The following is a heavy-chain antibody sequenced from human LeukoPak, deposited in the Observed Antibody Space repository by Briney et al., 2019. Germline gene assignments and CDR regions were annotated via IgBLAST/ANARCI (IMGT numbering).Heavy chain of an antibody. CDR2: IYWDDDD. CDR1: GFSLGTTGVG. Sequence: SGPTLVKPTQTLTLTCTFSGFSLGTTGVGVGWFRLPPGKALEWLAIIYWDDDDRYSPSLKSRLTITRDTSKNQVVLRMTDMEPVDTGTYFCAHRSPGYDSKAFDYWGQGTVVTVSS. J-gene: IGHJ4*02. CDR3: AHRSPGYDSKAFDY. V-gene: IGHV2-5*02. D-gene: IGHD3-22*01.